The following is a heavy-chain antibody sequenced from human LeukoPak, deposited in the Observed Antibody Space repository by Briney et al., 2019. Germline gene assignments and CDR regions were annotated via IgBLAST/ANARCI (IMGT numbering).Heavy chain of an antibody. J-gene: IGHJ5*02. CDR2: IYYSGST. V-gene: IGHV4-59*01. Sequence: SETLSLTCTVSGGSISSYYWSWIRQPPGKGLEWIGYIYYSGSTNYNPSLKSRVTISVDTSKNQFSLKLSSVTAADTAVYYCAGDSISWGFDPWGQGTLVTVSS. CDR3: AGDSISWGFDP. CDR1: GGSISSYY. D-gene: IGHD3-16*01.